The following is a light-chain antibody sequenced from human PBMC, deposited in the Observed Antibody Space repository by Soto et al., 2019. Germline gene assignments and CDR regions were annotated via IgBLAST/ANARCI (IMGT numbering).Light chain of an antibody. V-gene: IGKV3-11*01. Sequence: IVLTQSPGTLSLSPGERTTLSCRASQSISRYLAWYQQKPGQGPRLLIYGASSRATGTPDRFSGSGSGTDFTLTISSLEPEDFGVFYCQQRFDWPKITFGQGRRLEIK. CDR1: QSISRY. CDR3: QQRFDWPKIT. CDR2: GAS. J-gene: IGKJ5*01.